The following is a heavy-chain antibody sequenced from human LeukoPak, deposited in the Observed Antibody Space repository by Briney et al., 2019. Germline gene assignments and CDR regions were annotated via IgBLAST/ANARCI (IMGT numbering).Heavy chain of an antibody. V-gene: IGHV3-23*01. Sequence: GGSLRLSCAAPGVTFTNYVMSWGRQAPGKGLEWVSGISNSGAGTYYVDSVKGRFTISRDNSNNTLYLQMNSPRAEDTAVYFCAKPHSISRSYYWGPGALVTVSS. CDR3: AKPHSISRSYY. CDR2: ISNSGAGT. CDR1: GVTFTNYV. D-gene: IGHD6-13*01. J-gene: IGHJ4*02.